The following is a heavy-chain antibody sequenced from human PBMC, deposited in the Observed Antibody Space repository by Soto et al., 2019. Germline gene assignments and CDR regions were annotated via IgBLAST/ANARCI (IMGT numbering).Heavy chain of an antibody. V-gene: IGHV3-48*02. J-gene: IGHJ4*02. CDR1: GFTFSSYS. Sequence: GGSLRLSCAASGFTFSSYSMNWVRQAPGNGLEWVSYISSSSSTIYYADSVKGRFTISRDNAKNSLYLQMNSLRDEDTAVYYCARDAYCTNGVCYPGPFDYWGQGTLVTVSS. D-gene: IGHD2-8*01. CDR2: ISSSSSTI. CDR3: ARDAYCTNGVCYPGPFDY.